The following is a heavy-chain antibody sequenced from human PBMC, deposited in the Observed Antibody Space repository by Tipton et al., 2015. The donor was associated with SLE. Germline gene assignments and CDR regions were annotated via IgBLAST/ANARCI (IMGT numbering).Heavy chain of an antibody. CDR2: INHSGST. Sequence: TLSLTCAVYGGSFSGYYWSWIRQPPGKGLEWIGEINHSGSTNYNPSLKSRVTISVDMSKNQFSLKLSSVTAADTAVYYCATTHYSGGGPGAFDIWGQGTMVTVSS. V-gene: IGHV4-34*01. D-gene: IGHD2-8*02. J-gene: IGHJ3*02. CDR3: ATTHYSGGGPGAFDI. CDR1: GGSFSGYY.